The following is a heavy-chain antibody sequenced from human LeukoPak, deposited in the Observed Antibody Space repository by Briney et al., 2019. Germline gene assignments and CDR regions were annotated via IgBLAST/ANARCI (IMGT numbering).Heavy chain of an antibody. J-gene: IGHJ4*02. V-gene: IGHV3-30-3*01. Sequence: GGSLRLSCAASGFTFATYFMSWVRQAPGKGLEWVAVISYDGSNKYYADSVKGRFTISRDNSKNTLYLQMNSLRAEDTAVYYCARDCLYYFDYWGQGTLVTVSS. CDR1: GFTFATYF. CDR3: ARDCLYYFDY. CDR2: ISYDGSNK.